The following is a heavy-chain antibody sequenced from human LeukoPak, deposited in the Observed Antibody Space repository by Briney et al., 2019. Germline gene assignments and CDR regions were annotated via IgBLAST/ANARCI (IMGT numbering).Heavy chain of an antibody. D-gene: IGHD2-15*01. Sequence: GGSLRLSCAASGFTFSSYAMSWVRQAPGRGLEWVSAISGSGGSTYYADSVKGRFTISRDNSKNTLYLQMNSLRAEDTAVYYCAKDCLGYCSGGRNHWGQGTLVTVSS. CDR2: ISGSGGST. V-gene: IGHV3-23*01. CDR1: GFTFSSYA. J-gene: IGHJ5*02. CDR3: AKDCLGYCSGGRNH.